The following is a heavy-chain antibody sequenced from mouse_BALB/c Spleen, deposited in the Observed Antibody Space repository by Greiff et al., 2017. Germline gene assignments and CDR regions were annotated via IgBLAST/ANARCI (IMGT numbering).Heavy chain of an antibody. D-gene: IGHD1-1*01. J-gene: IGHJ2*01. V-gene: IGHV5-17*02. CDR3: ARSRTTGQGFDY. Sequence: DVMLVESGGGLVQPGGSRKLSCAASGFTFSSFGMHWVRQAPEKGLEWVAYISSGSSTIYYADTVKGRFTISRDNPKNTLFLQMTSLRSEDTAMYYCARSRTTGQGFDYWGQGTTLTVSS. CDR1: GFTFSSFG. CDR2: ISSGSSTI.